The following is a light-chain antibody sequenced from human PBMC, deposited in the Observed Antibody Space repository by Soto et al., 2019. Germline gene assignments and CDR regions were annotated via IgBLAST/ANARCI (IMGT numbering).Light chain of an antibody. Sequence: EIVMTQSPATLSVSPGERATLSCRASQSVSNNLAWYQQKPGQAPRLLIYGAFTKATGFPARFSGSGSGTEFTITINSLQSEDFAVYYWQQYNNWPPTFGQGTKVEIK. CDR2: GAF. J-gene: IGKJ1*01. CDR1: QSVSNN. CDR3: QQYNNWPPT. V-gene: IGKV3-15*01.